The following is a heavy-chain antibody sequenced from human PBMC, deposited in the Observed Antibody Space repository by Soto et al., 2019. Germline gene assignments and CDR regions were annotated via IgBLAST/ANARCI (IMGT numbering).Heavy chain of an antibody. V-gene: IGHV3-33*01. J-gene: IGHJ6*02. D-gene: IGHD6-25*01. Sequence: QVQLVESGGGVAQPGRSLRLSCAASGFTFSRYGMHWVRQAPGKGLEWVAVVWYDGSKKHYADSVKGRFTISRDDSKNTLYVQMNSLRAEDTALYYCARERGVGYNRAPLNYGMDVWGQGTTVTVSS. CDR1: GFTFSRYG. CDR3: ARERGVGYNRAPLNYGMDV. CDR2: VWYDGSKK.